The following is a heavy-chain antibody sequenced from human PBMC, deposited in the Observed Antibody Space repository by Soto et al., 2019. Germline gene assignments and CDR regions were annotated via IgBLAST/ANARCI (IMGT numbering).Heavy chain of an antibody. CDR1: GFTFNKYA. CDR2: ISSGGSSA. Sequence: PGGSLRLSCAASGFTFNKYAMTWVRQAPGKGLEWVSSISSGGSSAYYADSVKGRFTMSRDNSKNTLYLQMNSLRAEDTAVYYCAKDRCSCWSPPYDAFDIWGQGTMVPVSS. V-gene: IGHV3-23*01. D-gene: IGHD6-19*01. CDR3: AKDRCSCWSPPYDAFDI. J-gene: IGHJ3*02.